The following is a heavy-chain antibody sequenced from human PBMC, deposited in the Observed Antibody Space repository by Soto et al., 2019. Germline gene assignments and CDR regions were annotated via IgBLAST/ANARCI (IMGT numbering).Heavy chain of an antibody. CDR1: GDSLSRGAYF. CDR2: IYFTGDT. Sequence: QVRLRESGPGLVQVSQTLSLTCTVSGDSLSRGAYFWSWIRQFPGKGLEWIGRIYFTGDTYYNPSLKSRVTMSVDTSKDQFSLTLTSVTAADTAVYYSARLQNQDAATHLNWFDPWGQGSLVTVSP. J-gene: IGHJ5*02. D-gene: IGHD2-15*01. V-gene: IGHV4-31*03. CDR3: ARLQNQDAATHLNWFDP.